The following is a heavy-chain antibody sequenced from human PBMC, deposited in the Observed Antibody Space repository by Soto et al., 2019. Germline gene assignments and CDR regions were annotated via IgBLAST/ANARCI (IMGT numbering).Heavy chain of an antibody. Sequence: QITLKESGPTLVKPTQTLTLTCTFSGFSLSTDRVGVGWIRQPPGKAPGWLALIYCNDDKRFSPSLKTRLTITKDTSKNQVVLTLTNMDPVDTATYYCAQLSGYDAGGWFDPWGQGTLVTFSS. V-gene: IGHV2-5*01. CDR1: GFSLSTDRVG. CDR2: IYCNDDK. D-gene: IGHD5-12*01. J-gene: IGHJ5*02. CDR3: AQLSGYDAGGWFDP.